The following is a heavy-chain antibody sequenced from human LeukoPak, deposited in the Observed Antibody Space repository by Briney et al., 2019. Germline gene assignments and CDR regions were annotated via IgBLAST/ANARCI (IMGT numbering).Heavy chain of an antibody. CDR1: GGSISSSSYY. CDR2: IYYSGST. CDR3: ARCKAKYCTNGVCYPARVVDY. Sequence: PSETLSLTCTVSGGSISSSSYYWGWIRQPPWKGLEWIGSIYYSGSTYYNPSLKSRVTISVDTSKNQFSLKLSSVTAADTAVYYCARCKAKYCTNGVCYPARVVDYWGQGTLVTVSS. J-gene: IGHJ4*02. D-gene: IGHD2-8*01. V-gene: IGHV4-39*01.